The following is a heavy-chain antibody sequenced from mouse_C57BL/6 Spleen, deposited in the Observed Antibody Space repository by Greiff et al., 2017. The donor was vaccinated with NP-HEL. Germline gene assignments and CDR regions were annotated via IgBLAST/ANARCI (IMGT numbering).Heavy chain of an antibody. CDR2: IYPRDGST. Sequence: QVQLQQSDAELVKPGASVKISCKVSGYTFTDHTIHWMKQRPEQGLEWIGYIYPRDGSTKYNEKFKGKATLTADKSSSTAYMQLNSLTSEDSAVYFCATESPHYYGSNYAMDYWGQGTSVTVSS. CDR1: GYTFTDHT. D-gene: IGHD1-1*01. J-gene: IGHJ4*01. V-gene: IGHV1-78*01. CDR3: ATESPHYYGSNYAMDY.